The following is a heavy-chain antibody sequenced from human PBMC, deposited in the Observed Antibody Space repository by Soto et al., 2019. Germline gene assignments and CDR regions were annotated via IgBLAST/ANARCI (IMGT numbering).Heavy chain of an antibody. Sequence: SETLSLTCTVSGGSISIYYWSWIRQPPGKGLEWIGYIYYSGSTNYNPSLKSRVTISVDTSKNQFSLKLSSVTAADTAVYYCARDLYGDYFDYWGQGTLVTVSS. J-gene: IGHJ4*02. CDR1: GGSISIYY. CDR2: IYYSGST. V-gene: IGHV4-59*01. CDR3: ARDLYGDYFDY. D-gene: IGHD4-17*01.